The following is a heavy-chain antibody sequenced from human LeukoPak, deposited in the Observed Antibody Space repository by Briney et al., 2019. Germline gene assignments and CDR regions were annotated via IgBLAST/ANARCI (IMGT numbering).Heavy chain of an antibody. D-gene: IGHD1-26*01. Sequence: GGSLRLSRAASGFTFSSYCMNWVRQTPGKGLEWVSYISDSSSTSTISYAASVKGRFTISRDNAKNSLYLQMNSLKVEDTAVYYCARDRDSGTYRGAFDYWGQGIQVTVSS. CDR2: ISDSSSTSTI. CDR1: GFTFSSYC. CDR3: ARDRDSGTYRGAFDY. J-gene: IGHJ4*02. V-gene: IGHV3-48*01.